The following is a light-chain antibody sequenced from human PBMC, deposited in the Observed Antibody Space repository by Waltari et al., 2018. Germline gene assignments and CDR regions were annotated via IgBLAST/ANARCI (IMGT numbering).Light chain of an antibody. Sequence: QSVPTQPPSASGTPGQRVSISCSGSSYNIGIKFVSWYQQLPGSAPKLLIIRNTQRSSGVPDRFSASKSGTSASLAISGLRSDDEGYYYCASWDDSLSHWVFGGGTKVTVL. J-gene: IGLJ3*02. CDR1: SYNIGIKF. CDR2: RNT. CDR3: ASWDDSLSHWV. V-gene: IGLV1-47*01.